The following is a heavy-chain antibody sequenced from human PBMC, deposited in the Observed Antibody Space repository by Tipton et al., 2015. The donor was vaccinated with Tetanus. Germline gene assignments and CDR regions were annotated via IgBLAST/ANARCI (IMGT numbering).Heavy chain of an antibody. Sequence: VQLVQSGAEVKKPGASVKVSCKASGYTFYTYGISWVRQAPGQGLEWMGWISTYNGDTAYALNLQGRVTMTTDTSTSTATMELRSLTSDDTAVYYCARGGRAVAGWYFDYWGQGTLVTVSS. J-gene: IGHJ4*02. D-gene: IGHD6-19*01. CDR3: ARGGRAVAGWYFDY. CDR1: GYTFYTYG. V-gene: IGHV1-18*01. CDR2: ISTYNGDT.